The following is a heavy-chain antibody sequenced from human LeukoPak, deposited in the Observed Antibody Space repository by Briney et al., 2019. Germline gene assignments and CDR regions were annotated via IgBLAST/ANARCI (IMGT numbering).Heavy chain of an antibody. CDR2: IYYSGST. D-gene: IGHD2-15*01. CDR1: GGSISSSSYY. Sequence: PSETLSLTCTVSGGSISSSSYYWGWIRQPPGKGLEWIGSIYYSGSTYYNPSLKSRVTISVDTSKNQFSLKLSSVTAADTAMYYCARSGFGYCSGGSCYTGGYWFDPWGQGTLVTVSS. J-gene: IGHJ5*02. CDR3: ARSGFGYCSGGSCYTGGYWFDP. V-gene: IGHV4-39*07.